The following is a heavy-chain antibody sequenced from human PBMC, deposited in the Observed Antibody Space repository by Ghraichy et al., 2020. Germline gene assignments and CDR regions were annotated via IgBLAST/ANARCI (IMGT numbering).Heavy chain of an antibody. D-gene: IGHD3-10*01. J-gene: IGHJ6*02. Sequence: GESLNISCSASGFTFSSYAMHWVRQAAGKGPEYVSGISSDGGSTYCAESLKGRFTISRDNSKNTLYLQMSSLRTEDTAMYYCVKAMLRGIIVYPHDGTDVWGQGTTVTVS. CDR2: ISSDGGST. CDR1: GFTFSSYA. V-gene: IGHV3-64D*09. CDR3: VKAMLRGIIVYPHDGTDV.